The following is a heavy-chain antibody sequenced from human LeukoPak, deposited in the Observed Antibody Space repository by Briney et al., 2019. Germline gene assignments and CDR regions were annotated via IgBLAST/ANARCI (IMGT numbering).Heavy chain of an antibody. V-gene: IGHV3-9*01. D-gene: IGHD6-13*01. J-gene: IGHJ4*02. CDR2: ICWNSGTI. Sequence: GSSLSLFCALSGLPHEVYAVLGVPHARGGALVWVSCICWNSGTIGYADSVQGRFTISRDNDKKSLYLQINSLRDEHRDLYYCARDFRSRCSSWYPYFDYWGQGTLVTVFS. CDR1: GLPHEVYA. CDR3: ARDFRSRCSSWYPYFDY.